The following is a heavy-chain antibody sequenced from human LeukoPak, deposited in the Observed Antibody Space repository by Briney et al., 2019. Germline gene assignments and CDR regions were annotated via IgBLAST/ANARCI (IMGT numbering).Heavy chain of an antibody. D-gene: IGHD1-26*01. V-gene: IGHV4-38-2*02. CDR2: IYHSGST. Sequence: SETLSLTCTVSGYSISSGYYWGWIRQPPGKGLEWIGSIYHSGSTYYNPSLKSRVTISVDTSKNQFSLKLSSVTAADTAVYYCASGVGATTEDFDYWGQGTLVTVSS. CDR1: GYSISSGYY. J-gene: IGHJ4*02. CDR3: ASGVGATTEDFDY.